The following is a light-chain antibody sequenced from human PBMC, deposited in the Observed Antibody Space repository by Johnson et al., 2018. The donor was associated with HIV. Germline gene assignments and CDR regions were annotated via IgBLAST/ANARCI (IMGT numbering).Light chain of an antibody. CDR1: SSNIGNNF. CDR3: GTWDNSLSTGGV. CDR2: DNN. Sequence: QSVLTQPPSVSAAPGQKVTISCSGSSSNIGNNFVSWYQHLPGTTPKLLIYDNNKRPSGIPDRLSGSKSGTSATLGITGLQTGDEADYYCGTWDNSLSTGGVFGTGTKVTVL. J-gene: IGLJ1*01. V-gene: IGLV1-51*01.